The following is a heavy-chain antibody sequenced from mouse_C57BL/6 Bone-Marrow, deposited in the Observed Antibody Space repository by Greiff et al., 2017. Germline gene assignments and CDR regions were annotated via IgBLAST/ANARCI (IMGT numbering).Heavy chain of an antibody. J-gene: IGHJ3*01. Sequence: QVQLQQPGAELVMPGASVKLSCKASGYTFTSYWMPWVKQRPGQGLEWIGEIDPSDSYTNYNQKFKGKSTLTVDKSSSTAYMQLSSLTSEDSAVYFCAREEIYYDYGFAYWGQGTLVTVSA. CDR2: IDPSDSYT. CDR3: AREEIYYDYGFAY. CDR1: GYTFTSYW. D-gene: IGHD2-4*01. V-gene: IGHV1-69*01.